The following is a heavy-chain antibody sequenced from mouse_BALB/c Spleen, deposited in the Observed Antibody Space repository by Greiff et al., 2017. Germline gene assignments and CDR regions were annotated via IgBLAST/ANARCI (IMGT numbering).Heavy chain of an antibody. CDR1: GFSLTSYG. D-gene: IGHD2-14*01. J-gene: IGHJ4*01. V-gene: IGHV2-2*02. Sequence: QVQLKESGPGLVQPSQSLSITCTVSGFSLTSYGVHWVRQSPGKGLEWLGVIWSGGSTDYNAAFISRLSISKDNSKSQVFFKMNSLQANDTAIYYCARNRYDGNYYAMDYWGQGTSVTVSS. CDR3: ARNRYDGNYYAMDY. CDR2: IWSGGST.